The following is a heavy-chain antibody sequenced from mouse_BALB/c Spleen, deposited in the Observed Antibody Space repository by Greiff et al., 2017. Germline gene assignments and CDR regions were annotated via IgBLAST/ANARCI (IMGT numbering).Heavy chain of an antibody. CDR1: GYSITSGYY. CDR3: ARSDGYYVLYYFDY. V-gene: IGHV3-6*02. J-gene: IGHJ2*01. D-gene: IGHD2-3*01. CDR2: ISYDGSN. Sequence: EVKLMESGPGLVKPSQSLSLTCSVTGYSITSGYYWNWIRQFPGNKLEWMGYISYDGSNNYNPSLKNRISITRDTSKNQFFLKLNSVTTEDTATYYCARSDGYYVLYYFDYWGQGTTLTVSS.